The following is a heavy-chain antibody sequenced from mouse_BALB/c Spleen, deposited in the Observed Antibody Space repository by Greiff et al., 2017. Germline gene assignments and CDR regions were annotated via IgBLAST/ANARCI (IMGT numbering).Heavy chain of an antibody. V-gene: IGHV5-9-3*01. J-gene: IGHJ2*01. CDR3: ARGEVYY. Sequence: EVKLVESGGGLVKPGGSLKLSCAASGFTFSSYAMSWVRQTPEKRLEWVATISSGGSYTYYPDSVKGRFTISRDNAKNTLYLQMSSLRSEDTAMYYCARGEVYYWGQGTTLTVSS. CDR1: GFTFSSYA. CDR2: ISSGGSYT.